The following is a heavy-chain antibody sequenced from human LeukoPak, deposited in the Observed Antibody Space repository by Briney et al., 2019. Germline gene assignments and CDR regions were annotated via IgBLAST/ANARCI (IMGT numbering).Heavy chain of an antibody. D-gene: IGHD4-11*01. CDR2: ISYSGGNV. Sequence: GGSLRLSCAASGFTFRDSAMTWVRHVPGKGLECVSLISYSGGNVYYAVSVKGRFTISRDNSENTLSLQMNSLRVEDTARYYCAKDIQFSTWGLGTMVTVSS. CDR1: GFTFRDSA. J-gene: IGHJ3*01. V-gene: IGHV3-23*01. CDR3: AKDIQFST.